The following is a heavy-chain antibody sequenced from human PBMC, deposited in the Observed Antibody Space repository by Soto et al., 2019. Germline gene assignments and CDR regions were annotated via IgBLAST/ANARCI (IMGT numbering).Heavy chain of an antibody. J-gene: IGHJ3*01. CDR3: TRGHSDSSSWFAFDV. V-gene: IGHV3-49*04. D-gene: IGHD6-13*01. CDR2: IRSKAFGGTT. Sequence: GGSLRLSCTGSGFRFGDYAINWVRQAPGKGLEWVGFIRSKAFGGTTEYAASVRGRFTFSRDDSKSIAFVHMDSLKSEDTAIYYCTRGHSDSSSWFAFDVWGQGTMVTVSS. CDR1: GFRFGDYA.